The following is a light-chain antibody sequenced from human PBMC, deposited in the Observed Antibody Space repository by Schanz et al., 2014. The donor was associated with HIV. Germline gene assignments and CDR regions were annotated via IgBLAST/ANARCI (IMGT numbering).Light chain of an antibody. V-gene: IGKV3-20*01. J-gene: IGKJ4*01. Sequence: EIVMTQSPATLSVSPGERATLSCRASQSIYENLAWYQQRPGQAPRLLIYAASTRATGIPDRFSGSGSGTDFTLTINRLEPEDFAVYYCQQYGSSPLLTFGGGTKVEIK. CDR2: AAS. CDR3: QQYGSSPLLT. CDR1: QSIYEN.